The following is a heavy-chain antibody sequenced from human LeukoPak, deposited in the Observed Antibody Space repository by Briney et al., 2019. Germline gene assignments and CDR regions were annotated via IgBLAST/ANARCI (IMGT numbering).Heavy chain of an antibody. J-gene: IGHJ4*02. D-gene: IGHD2-2*01. V-gene: IGHV3-21*01. Sequence: GGSLRLSCAASGFTFSSYSMNWVRQAPGKGLEWVSSISSSSSYIYYAGSVKGRFTISRDNAKNSLYLQVNSLRAEDTAVYYCARVSYCSSTSCGYYFDYWGQGTLVTVSS. CDR1: GFTFSSYS. CDR3: ARVSYCSSTSCGYYFDY. CDR2: ISSSSSYI.